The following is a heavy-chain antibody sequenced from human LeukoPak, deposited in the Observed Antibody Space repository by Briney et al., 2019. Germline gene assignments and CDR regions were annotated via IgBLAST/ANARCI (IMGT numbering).Heavy chain of an antibody. CDR3: ARLRGLVVVPAIDY. D-gene: IGHD2-2*01. V-gene: IGHV3-21*05. J-gene: IGHJ4*02. CDR1: GFTFSSYS. Sequence: PGGSLRLSCAASGFTFSSYSMNWIRQAPGKGLEWVSYISSSSSYTNYADSVKGRFTISRGNAKNSLYLQMNSLRAEDTAVYYCARLRGLVVVPAIDYWGQGTLVTVSS. CDR2: ISSSSSYT.